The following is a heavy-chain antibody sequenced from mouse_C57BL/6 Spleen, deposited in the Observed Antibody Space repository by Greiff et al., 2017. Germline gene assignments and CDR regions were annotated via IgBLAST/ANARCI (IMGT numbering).Heavy chain of an antibody. CDR1: GYTFTSYW. Sequence: QVQLQQSGAELAKPGASVKLSCKASGYTFTSYWMHWVKQRPGQGLEWIGYINPCYGDTKYNQKFKDKATLTVDKSSSTAYMQLSSLTYEDSAVYYCAKDRGRGYLDYWGQGTTLTVSS. V-gene: IGHV1-7*01. J-gene: IGHJ2*01. CDR2: INPCYGDT. CDR3: AKDRGRGYLDY. D-gene: IGHD3-2*01.